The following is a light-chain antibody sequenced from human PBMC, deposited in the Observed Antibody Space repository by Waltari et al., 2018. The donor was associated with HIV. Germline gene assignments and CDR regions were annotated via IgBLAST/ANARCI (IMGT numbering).Light chain of an antibody. CDR1: QSLLHSNGYNY. V-gene: IGKV2-28*01. J-gene: IGKJ3*01. CDR2: LGS. CDR3: MQALQTPLT. Sequence: DIVMTQSPLSLPVTPGEPDSISCRPSQSLLHSNGYNYLDWYLQKPGQSPQLLIYLGSNRASGVPDRFSGSGSGTDFTLKISRVEAEDVGVYYCMQALQTPLTFGPGTKVDIK.